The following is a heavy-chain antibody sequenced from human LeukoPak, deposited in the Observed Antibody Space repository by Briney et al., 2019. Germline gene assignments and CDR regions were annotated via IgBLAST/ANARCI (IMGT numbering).Heavy chain of an antibody. CDR1: GFTFSSYS. D-gene: IGHD3-22*01. J-gene: IGHJ4*02. CDR3: AREVSEGFDF. V-gene: IGHV3-21*01. Sequence: GGSLRLSCAASGFTFSSYSMNWVRQAPGKGLEWVSSFGTRSTSIYHAGSVKGRFAISRDNAKNSLYLQMNSLRAEDTALYYCAREVSEGFDFWGQGTLVTVSS. CDR2: FGTRSTSI.